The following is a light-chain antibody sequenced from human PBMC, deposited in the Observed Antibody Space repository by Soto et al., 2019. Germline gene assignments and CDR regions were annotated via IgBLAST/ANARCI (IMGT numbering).Light chain of an antibody. V-gene: IGKV2-30*01. CDR2: KVS. CDR3: MQGTNPFT. J-gene: IGKJ5*01. CDR1: QSLVYSDGNTY. Sequence: DVLMTQPQRSLPVTLGRPASISSSSCQSLVYSDGNTYLNWFQQRPGQSPRRLIYKVSNRDSGVPDRFSGSGSGTVFTLKVSSVEAEDLGIYYCMQGTNPFTFPQGTRLEI.